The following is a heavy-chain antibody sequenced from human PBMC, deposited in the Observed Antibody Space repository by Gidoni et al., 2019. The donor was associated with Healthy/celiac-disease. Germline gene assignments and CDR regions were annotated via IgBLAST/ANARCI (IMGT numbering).Heavy chain of an antibody. J-gene: IGHJ4*02. CDR3: ARDPDKLPTLFDY. CDR1: GFTFSSYS. D-gene: IGHD3-16*01. Sequence: EVQLVESGGGLVKPGGSLRLSCAASGFTFSSYSMNWVRQAPGKGLEWVSSISSSSSYIYYADSVKGRFTISSDNAKNSLYLQMNSLRAEDTAVYYCARDPDKLPTLFDYWGQGTLVTVSS. CDR2: ISSSSSYI. V-gene: IGHV3-21*01.